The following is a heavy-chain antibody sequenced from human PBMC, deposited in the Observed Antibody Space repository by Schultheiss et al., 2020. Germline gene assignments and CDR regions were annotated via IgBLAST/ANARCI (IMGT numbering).Heavy chain of an antibody. CDR1: GFIFRNYA. CDR2: ISGSGGET. Sequence: GESLKISCAASGFIFRNYAMAWVRQVPGKGLEWVSTISGSGGETYYADSVKGRFTISRDNSKNTLYLQMNSLRGEDTAVYYCTSRRTWFDPWGQGTMVTVSS. V-gene: IGHV3-23*01. CDR3: TSRRTWFDP. J-gene: IGHJ5*02.